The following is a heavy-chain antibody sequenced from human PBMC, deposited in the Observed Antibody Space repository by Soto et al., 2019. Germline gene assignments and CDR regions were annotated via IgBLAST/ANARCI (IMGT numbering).Heavy chain of an antibody. CDR2: IYPGDSDT. CDR3: ARRGYCSNGVCHSHHLFDY. J-gene: IGHJ4*02. Sequence: GESLKISCKGSGYSFSTYWIGWVRQMPGKGLEWMGVIYPGDSDTRYSPSFQGQVTISVDKSISTAYLQWSSLKAADPALYYCARRGYCSNGVCHSHHLFDYWGQGTKVTVS. V-gene: IGHV5-51*01. CDR1: GYSFSTYW. D-gene: IGHD2-8*01.